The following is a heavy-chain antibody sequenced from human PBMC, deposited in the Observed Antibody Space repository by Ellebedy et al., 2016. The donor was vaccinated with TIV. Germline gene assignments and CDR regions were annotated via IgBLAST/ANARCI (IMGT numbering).Heavy chain of an antibody. J-gene: IGHJ6*02. Sequence: GGSLRLSXASSGVTVADYAMHWGRQAPGRGQEWVSGISLNSGTTDYADSVKGRFTISRDNSKNSLYLQMNNLRAEDTVVYYCARIGSGRSFYGMDVWGQGTTVTVSS. V-gene: IGHV3-9*01. CDR1: GVTVADYA. CDR2: ISLNSGTT. D-gene: IGHD6-19*01. CDR3: ARIGSGRSFYGMDV.